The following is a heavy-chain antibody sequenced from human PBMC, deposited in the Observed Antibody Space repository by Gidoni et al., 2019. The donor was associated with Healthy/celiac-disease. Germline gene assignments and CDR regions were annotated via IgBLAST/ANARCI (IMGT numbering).Heavy chain of an antibody. CDR3: ARSGRLYLAPDFDY. J-gene: IGHJ4*02. CDR1: RFTCSSYG. D-gene: IGHD1-1*01. CDR2: IWYDGSNK. V-gene: IGHV3-33*01. Sequence: QVQLVESGGGVVQPARSLRPSCAASRFTCSSYGMHWVRQAPGKGLQWVAVIWYDGSNKYYADSVKGRFTISRDNSKNTLYLQMNSLRAEDTAVYYCARSGRLYLAPDFDYWGQGTLVTVSS.